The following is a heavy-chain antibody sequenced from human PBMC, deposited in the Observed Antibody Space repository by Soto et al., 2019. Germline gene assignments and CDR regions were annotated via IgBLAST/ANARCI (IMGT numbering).Heavy chain of an antibody. Sequence: QVQLVESGGGLVRPGGSLRLSCEASGFTFRDYYMTWFRQAPGKGLEWLSYIDSSTKYTNYAESVKGRFTISRDNAKNSLYLQMHSLRADDTAVYYCAREYYYTMDVWGQGTMVTVSS. CDR1: GFTFRDYY. J-gene: IGHJ6*02. CDR3: AREYYYTMDV. CDR2: IDSSTKYT. V-gene: IGHV3-11*05.